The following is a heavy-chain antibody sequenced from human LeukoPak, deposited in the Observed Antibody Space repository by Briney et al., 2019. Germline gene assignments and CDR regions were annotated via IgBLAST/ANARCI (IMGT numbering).Heavy chain of an antibody. J-gene: IGHJ4*02. CDR2: ISYDGSNK. CDR3: ARGFTDKLDWNFGS. V-gene: IGHV3-30*01. D-gene: IGHD1-7*01. Sequence: GGSLRLSCAASGFTFSSYAMHWVRQAPGKGLEWVAVISYDGSNKYYADSVKGRFTISRDNSKNTLYLQMNSLRAEDTAVYYCARGFTDKLDWNFGSWGQGTLVTVSS. CDR1: GFTFSSYA.